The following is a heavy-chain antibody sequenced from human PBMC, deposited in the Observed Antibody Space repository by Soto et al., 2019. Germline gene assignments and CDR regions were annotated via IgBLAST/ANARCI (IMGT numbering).Heavy chain of an antibody. Sequence: PGGSLRLSCAASGFTFSSYGMHWVRQAPGKGLEWVAVIWYDGSNKYYADSVKGRFTISRDNSKNTLYLQMNSLRAEDTAVYYCARDLVYYGDYIDYWGQGTLVTVSS. CDR1: GFTFSSYG. J-gene: IGHJ4*02. V-gene: IGHV3-33*01. D-gene: IGHD4-17*01. CDR2: IWYDGSNK. CDR3: ARDLVYYGDYIDY.